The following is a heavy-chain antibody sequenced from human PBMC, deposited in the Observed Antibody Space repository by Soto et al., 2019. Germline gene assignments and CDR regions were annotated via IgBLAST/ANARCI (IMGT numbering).Heavy chain of an antibody. CDR3: ARGTTYGWSQGYYFDY. CDR2: ISPFNGNT. Sequence: QVHLVQSGAEVKKPGASVKVSCKASGYTFTSYGISWLRQAPGQGLEWMGWISPFNGNTNYAQELQGRVTMTTDTSTSTAYMELRSLRSDDTAVYYSARGTTYGWSQGYYFDYWGQGTLVTFSS. J-gene: IGHJ4*02. V-gene: IGHV1-18*01. CDR1: GYTFTSYG. D-gene: IGHD6-19*01.